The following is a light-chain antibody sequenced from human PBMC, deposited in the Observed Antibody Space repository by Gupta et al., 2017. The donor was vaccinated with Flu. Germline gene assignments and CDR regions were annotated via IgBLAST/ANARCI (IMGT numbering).Light chain of an antibody. J-gene: IGLJ3*02. V-gene: IGLV4-69*01. Sequence: QLVLPPSPSASASLGASGQLTCTLSSGPSSYAIAWHQQQPEKGPRYVMQLHSDGSHSTGDGAPDRFSGSCSEADRHLTIARRQAEAEDDYYCQTGGTGLVVFGGGTKLTVL. CDR2: LHSDGSH. CDR1: SGPSSYA. CDR3: QTGGTGLVV.